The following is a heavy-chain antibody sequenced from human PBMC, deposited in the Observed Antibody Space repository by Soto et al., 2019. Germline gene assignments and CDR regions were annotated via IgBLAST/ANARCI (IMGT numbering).Heavy chain of an antibody. D-gene: IGHD6-19*01. Sequence: QVTLKESGPVLVKPTETLTLTCTVSGFSLSNARMGVSWIRQPPGKALEWLAHIFSNDEKSYSTSLKSRLTISKDTSKSQVVLTMTNMDPVDTATYYCALIRSGWYHYYYYGMDVWGQGTTVTVSS. CDR1: GFSLSNARMG. V-gene: IGHV2-26*01. CDR2: IFSNDEK. J-gene: IGHJ6*02. CDR3: ALIRSGWYHYYYYGMDV.